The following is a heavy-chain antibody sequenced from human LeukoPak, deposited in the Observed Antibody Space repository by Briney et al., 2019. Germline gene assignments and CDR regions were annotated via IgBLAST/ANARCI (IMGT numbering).Heavy chain of an antibody. CDR2: ILNNANT. D-gene: IGHD1-26*01. J-gene: IGHJ3*02. CDR1: AGSIRSYY. CDR3: ARLPNSGNYYDASDI. Sequence: SETLSLTCTVSAGSIRSYYWSWIRQSPGKGLEWIGYILNNANTNYNPSLGSRVTISGDTSRNQFSLKLISLTAADTAVYYCARLPNSGNYYDASDIWGRGTMVTVSS. V-gene: IGHV4-59*08.